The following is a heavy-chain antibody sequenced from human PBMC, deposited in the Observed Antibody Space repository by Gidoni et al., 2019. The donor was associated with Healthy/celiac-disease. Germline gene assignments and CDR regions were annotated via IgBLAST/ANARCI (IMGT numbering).Heavy chain of an antibody. CDR1: GFTFRSYE. CDR3: ASGMRAEDIVVVVAATYY. V-gene: IGHV3-48*03. CDR2: ISSSGSTI. J-gene: IGHJ4*02. Sequence: EVQLVESGGGLVQPGGSLRLSCAASGFTFRSYEMNWVRQAPGKGLEWVSYISSSGSTIYYADSVKGRFTISRDNAKNSLYLQMNSLRAEDTAVYYCASGMRAEDIVVVVAATYYWGQGTLVTVSS. D-gene: IGHD2-15*01.